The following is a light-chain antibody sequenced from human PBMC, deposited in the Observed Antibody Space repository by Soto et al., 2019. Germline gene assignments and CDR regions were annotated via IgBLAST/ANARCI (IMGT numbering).Light chain of an antibody. V-gene: IGLV1-40*01. CDR2: GNN. CDR3: QSYDSSLSGWV. CDR1: SSNIGAAYD. J-gene: IGLJ3*02. Sequence: QSVLTQPPSVSGAPGQKVTISCTRSSSNIGAAYDVHWYQHLPGTAPKLLIYGNNNRPSGVPDRFCGSKSVTSASLAITGLQAEDEADYYCQSYDSSLSGWVFGGGTKLTVL.